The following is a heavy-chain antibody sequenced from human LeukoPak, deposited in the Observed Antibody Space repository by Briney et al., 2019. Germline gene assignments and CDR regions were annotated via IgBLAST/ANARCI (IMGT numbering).Heavy chain of an antibody. CDR1: GFTVSNNY. V-gene: IGHV3-53*01. Sequence: GGSLRLSCVASGFTVSNNYMSWVRQAPGKGLEWVSVIYTGGTTYYADSVKGRFTISRDTSKNTLYLQMNSLRAEDTAVYCCARDKSWNYLGYWGQGTLVTVSS. J-gene: IGHJ4*02. CDR2: IYTGGTT. CDR3: ARDKSWNYLGY. D-gene: IGHD1-7*01.